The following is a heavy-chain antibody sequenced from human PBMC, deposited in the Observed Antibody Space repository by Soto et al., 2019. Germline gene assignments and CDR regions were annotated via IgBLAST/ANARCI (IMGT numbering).Heavy chain of an antibody. CDR1: DGSISSYY. J-gene: IGHJ5*02. CDR3: ARDLGFGEGFDP. CDR2: IYTSGST. Sequence: SETLSLTCTVSDGSISSYYWNWIRQPAGKGLEWIGRIYTSGSTNYNPSLKSRVTMSVDMSKNQFSLRLSSVTAADSAVYYCARDLGFGEGFDPWGQGTLVTVS. V-gene: IGHV4-4*07. D-gene: IGHD3-10*01.